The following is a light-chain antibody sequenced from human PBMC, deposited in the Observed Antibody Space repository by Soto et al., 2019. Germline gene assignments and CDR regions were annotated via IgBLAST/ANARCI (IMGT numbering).Light chain of an antibody. V-gene: IGKV3-20*01. CDR3: QQYGSSPHT. J-gene: IGKJ2*01. CDR1: QSVSSSY. CDR2: DAS. Sequence: EIVLTQSPGTLSLSPGERATLSCRASQSVSSSYLAWYQHKPGQAPRLLIYDASSRATGIPDRFSGSGSVTDFTLTISRLEPEDFAVYYCQQYGSSPHTFGQGTKLEIK.